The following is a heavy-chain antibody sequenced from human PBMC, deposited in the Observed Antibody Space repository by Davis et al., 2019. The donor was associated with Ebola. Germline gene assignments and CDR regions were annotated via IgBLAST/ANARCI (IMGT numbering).Heavy chain of an antibody. CDR2: IRGNGVTT. J-gene: IGHJ4*02. V-gene: IGHV3-64*01. D-gene: IGHD3-9*01. Sequence: PGGSLRLSCAASGFTFSSYWMHWVRQAPGKGLEYVSAIRGNGVTTYYANSVRDRFTISRDNSKNTLYLQMGSLRREDMAVYYCARDRDETGYSFDYWGRGTLVTVSS. CDR3: ARDRDETGYSFDY. CDR1: GFTFSSYW.